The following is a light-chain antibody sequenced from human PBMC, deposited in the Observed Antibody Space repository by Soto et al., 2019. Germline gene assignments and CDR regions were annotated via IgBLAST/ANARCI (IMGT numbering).Light chain of an antibody. V-gene: IGLV1-40*01. Sequence: QSVLTQPPSVSGAPGQRVTISCTGSSSNMGAGYDVHWYQQLPGTAPKLLIYGNSNRPSGVPDRFSGSKSGTSASLAITGLHTVDEGDYFCQAYVHGLGGSVFGGGTKLTVL. CDR2: GNS. CDR1: SSNMGAGYD. J-gene: IGLJ2*01. CDR3: QAYVHGLGGSV.